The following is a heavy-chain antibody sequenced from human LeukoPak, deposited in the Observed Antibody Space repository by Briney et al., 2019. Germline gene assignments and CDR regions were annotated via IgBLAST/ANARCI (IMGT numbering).Heavy chain of an antibody. J-gene: IGHJ5*02. V-gene: IGHV4-34*01. Sequence: SETLSLTSAVYGGSFSGYYWSWIRQPPGKGLEWIGEINHSGSTNYNPSLKSRVTISVDTSKNQFSLKLSSVTAADTAVYYCARIYCSGGSCYSGRWDWFDPWGQGTLVTVSS. D-gene: IGHD2-15*01. CDR2: INHSGST. CDR3: ARIYCSGGSCYSGRWDWFDP. CDR1: GGSFSGYY.